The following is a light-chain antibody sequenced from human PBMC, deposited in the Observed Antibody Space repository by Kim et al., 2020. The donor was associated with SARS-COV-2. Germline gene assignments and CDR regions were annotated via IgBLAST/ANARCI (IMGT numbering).Light chain of an antibody. J-gene: IGKJ1*01. CDR2: GAS. Sequence: VLTQSPGTLSLSPGERATLSCRASQSVSSNYVAWYQQQPGQAPRLLIYGASNRTTGIPDRFSDSGSGTDFTLTIRRLEPEDFAVYYCQQYSTSPHTFGQGTKVDIK. CDR3: QQYSTSPHT. CDR1: QSVSSNY. V-gene: IGKV3-20*01.